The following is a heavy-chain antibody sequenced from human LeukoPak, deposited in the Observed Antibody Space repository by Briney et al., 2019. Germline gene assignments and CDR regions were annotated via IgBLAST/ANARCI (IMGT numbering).Heavy chain of an antibody. CDR3: AKDSARFSTGGSTLTVRGVTMTYNDY. J-gene: IGHJ4*02. V-gene: IGHV3-23*01. Sequence: GGSLRLSCAASGFTFRSYGLNWVRQAPGKGLEWVSGIGVSGGITYYADSVKGRFTISRDNSKNTVYLQMNSVRVEDTALYYCAKDSARFSTGGSTLTVRGVTMTYNDYWGQGTLVTVSS. D-gene: IGHD3-10*01. CDR1: GFTFRSYG. CDR2: IGVSGGIT.